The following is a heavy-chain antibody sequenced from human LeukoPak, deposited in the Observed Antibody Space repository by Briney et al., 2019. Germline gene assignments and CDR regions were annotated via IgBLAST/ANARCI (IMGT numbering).Heavy chain of an antibody. CDR3: ARGGYYYDSSGYYSFDY. CDR2: IHTSEIT. CDR1: GDSISICSYY. D-gene: IGHD3-22*01. J-gene: IGHJ4*02. Sequence: SETLSLTCTVSGDSISICSYYWTWIRQPAGKVLEWIERIHTSEITNYNPARTSRVTMSADTSRNQFSLKLSSVTAADTAVYYCARGGYYYDSSGYYSFDYWGQGTLVTVSS. V-gene: IGHV4-61*02.